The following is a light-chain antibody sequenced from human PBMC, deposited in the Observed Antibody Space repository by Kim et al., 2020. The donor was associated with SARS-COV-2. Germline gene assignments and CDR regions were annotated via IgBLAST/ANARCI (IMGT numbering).Light chain of an antibody. J-gene: IGLJ2*01. CDR1: SSDGCGYNY. CDR3: SSYAGSNNLV. CDR2: EVS. V-gene: IGLV2-8*01. Sequence: GESVTISCTGTSSDGCGYNYVSWYQQHPGKAPKLMIYEVSKRPLGVPDRLSGSKSGNTASLTVSGLQAEDETDYYCSSYAGSNNLVFGGGTQLTVL.